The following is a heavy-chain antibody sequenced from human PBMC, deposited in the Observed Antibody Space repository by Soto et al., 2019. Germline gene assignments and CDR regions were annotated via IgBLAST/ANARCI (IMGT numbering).Heavy chain of an antibody. CDR3: ARRHGPFDF. V-gene: IGHV4-59*01. J-gene: IGHJ4*02. CDR1: GGSMSSYY. CDR2: IYYSGST. Sequence: SETLSLTCTVSGGSMSSYYWCWIRQPPGKGLEWIGYIYYSGSTSYNPSLKSRVTISVDTSKNQFSLKLSSVTAADTAVYYCARRHGPFDFWGQGNLVTVSS.